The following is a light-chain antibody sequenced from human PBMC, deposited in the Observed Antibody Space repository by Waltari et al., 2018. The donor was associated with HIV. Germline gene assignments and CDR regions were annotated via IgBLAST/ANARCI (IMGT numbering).Light chain of an antibody. V-gene: IGLV1-40*01. CDR2: GNS. CDR1: SSNIGAGYD. Sequence: QSVLTQPPSVSGAQGQRVTISCNGSSSNIGAGYDVHWYQQLPGTAPNLLIYGNSNRPSGVPDRFSGSKSGTSASLAITGLQAEDEADYYCQSYDSSLSAWVFGGGTRLTVL. CDR3: QSYDSSLSAWV. J-gene: IGLJ3*02.